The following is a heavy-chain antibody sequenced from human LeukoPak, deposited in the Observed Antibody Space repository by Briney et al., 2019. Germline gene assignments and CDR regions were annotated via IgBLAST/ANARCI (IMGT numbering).Heavy chain of an antibody. V-gene: IGHV3-49*04. D-gene: IGHD2/OR15-2a*01. Sequence: GGSLRLSCAASGFTFSSYEMNWVRQAPGEGLEWVGLIRSKAYGGTTEYAASVKGRFTISRDDSKSIAYPQMNSLKTEDTAVYYCQIGAGDYWGQGTLVTVSS. CDR3: QIGAGDY. J-gene: IGHJ4*02. CDR2: IRSKAYGGTT. CDR1: GFTFSSYE.